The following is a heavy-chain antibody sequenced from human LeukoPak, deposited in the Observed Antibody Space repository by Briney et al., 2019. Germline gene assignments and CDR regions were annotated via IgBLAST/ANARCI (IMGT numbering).Heavy chain of an antibody. CDR3: ARVTGYMIEDYFDY. CDR1: GGSISSYY. V-gene: IGHV4-59*01. Sequence: PSETLFLTCTVSGGSISSYYWSWIRQAPGKGLEWIGYVYYSGRSNYNPSRKSRVTISVKTSKNQFSLKLSSVTAADTAVYYCARVTGYMIEDYFDYWGQGTLVTVSS. D-gene: IGHD3-22*01. J-gene: IGHJ4*02. CDR2: VYYSGRS.